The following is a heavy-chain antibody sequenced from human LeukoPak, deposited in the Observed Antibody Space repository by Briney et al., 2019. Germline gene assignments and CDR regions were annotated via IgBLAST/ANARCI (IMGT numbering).Heavy chain of an antibody. Sequence: SETLSLTCTVSGGSISSNTYYWAWIRQPPGKGLEWSGNIYYSGSTYYNPSLKSRVTISVDTSKNQFSLKVSSVTAADTAVYYSAGYNYGPGYFDLWGRGTLVTVSS. CDR1: GGSISSNTYY. V-gene: IGHV4-39*01. J-gene: IGHJ2*01. D-gene: IGHD1-1*01. CDR2: IYYSGST. CDR3: AGYNYGPGYFDL.